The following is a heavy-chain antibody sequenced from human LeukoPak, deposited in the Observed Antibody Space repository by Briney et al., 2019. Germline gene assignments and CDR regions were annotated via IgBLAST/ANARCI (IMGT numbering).Heavy chain of an antibody. J-gene: IGHJ2*01. CDR2: ISSSSSYI. V-gene: IGHV3-21*01. Sequence: PGGSLRLSCAASGFTFSSYSMNWVRQAPGKGLEWVSSISSSSSYIYYADSVKGRFTISRDNAKNSLYLQMNSPRAEDTAVYYCARDAAGESSGWYAGWYFDLWGRGTLVTVSS. CDR3: ARDAAGESSGWYAGWYFDL. D-gene: IGHD6-19*01. CDR1: GFTFSSYS.